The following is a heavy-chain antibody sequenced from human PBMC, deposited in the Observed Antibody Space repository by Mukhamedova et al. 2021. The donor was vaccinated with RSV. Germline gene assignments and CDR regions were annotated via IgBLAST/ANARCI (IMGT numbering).Heavy chain of an antibody. D-gene: IGHD6-13*01. CDR2: IKSKTDGGTT. Sequence: EWVGRIKSKTDGGTTDYAAPVKGRFTISRDDSKNTLYLQMNSLKTEDTVVYYCTTDWAGGAQLVPFYYYYGMDVWGQGTTVTVSS. J-gene: IGHJ6*02. CDR3: TTDWAGGAQLVPFYYYYGMDV. V-gene: IGHV3-15*01.